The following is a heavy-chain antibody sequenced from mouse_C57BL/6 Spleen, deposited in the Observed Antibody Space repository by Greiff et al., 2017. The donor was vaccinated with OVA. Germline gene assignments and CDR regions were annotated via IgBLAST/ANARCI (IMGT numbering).Heavy chain of an antibody. Sequence: QVQLQQSGPELVKPGASVKISCKASGYAFSSSWMNWVKQRPGKGLEWIGRIYPGDGDTNYNGKFKGKATLTADKSSSTAYMQLSSLTSEDSAVYFCARRGALDAMDYWGQGTSVTVSS. CDR2: IYPGDGDT. V-gene: IGHV1-82*01. D-gene: IGHD3-1*01. CDR1: GYAFSSSW. CDR3: ARRGALDAMDY. J-gene: IGHJ4*01.